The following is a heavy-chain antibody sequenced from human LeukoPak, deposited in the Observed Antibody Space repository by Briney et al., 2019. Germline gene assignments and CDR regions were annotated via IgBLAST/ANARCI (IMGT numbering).Heavy chain of an antibody. J-gene: IGHJ4*02. CDR3: AIFAANWNYVGTIDY. V-gene: IGHV4-39*07. Sequence: PSETLSLTCTVSGGSISSSSYYWGWIRQPPGKGLEWIGSIYYSGSTYYNPSLKSRVTISVDTSKNQFSLKLSSVTAADTAVYYCAIFAANWNYVGTIDYWGQGTLVTVSS. CDR2: IYYSGST. D-gene: IGHD1-7*01. CDR1: GGSISSSSYY.